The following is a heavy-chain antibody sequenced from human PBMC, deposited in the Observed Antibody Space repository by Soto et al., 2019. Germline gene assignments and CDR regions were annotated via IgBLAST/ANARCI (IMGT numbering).Heavy chain of an antibody. CDR2: IYHSGST. V-gene: IGHV4-30-2*01. D-gene: IGHD6-19*01. CDR3: ASAGGLGAVAADY. CDR1: GGSISSGGYS. Sequence: QLQLQESGSGLVKPSQTLSLTCAVSGGSISSGGYSWSWIRQPPGKGLEWIGYIYHSGSTYYNPSFKGRVTISVDRSKNQFSLKLSSVTAADTAVYYCASAGGLGAVAADYWGQGTLVTVSS. J-gene: IGHJ4*02.